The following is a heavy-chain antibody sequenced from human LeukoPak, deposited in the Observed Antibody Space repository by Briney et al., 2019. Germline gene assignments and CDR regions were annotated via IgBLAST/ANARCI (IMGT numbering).Heavy chain of an antibody. CDR1: GFTFSNAW. CDR3: TRRYSSSWYNWFDP. CDR2: IKSKTDGGTT. D-gene: IGHD6-13*01. Sequence: PGGSLRLSCAASGFTFSNAWMSWVRQAPGKGLEWVGRIKSKTDGGTTDYAAPVKGRFTISRDDSKNTLYLQMNSLKTEDTAVYYCTRRYSSSWYNWFDPWGQGTLVTVSS. J-gene: IGHJ5*02. V-gene: IGHV3-15*01.